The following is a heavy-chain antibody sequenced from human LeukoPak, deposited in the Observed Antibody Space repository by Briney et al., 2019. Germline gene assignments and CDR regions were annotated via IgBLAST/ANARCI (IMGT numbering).Heavy chain of an antibody. CDR1: GFTVDDTY. D-gene: IGHD6-13*01. Sequence: GGSLRLSCAASGFTVDDTYMSWVRQAPGKGLEWVSVVYSGGRTFYADSVKGRFTISRDNSKNTVYLQMNSLRADETAVYYCARQAAAGLDYWGQGTLVTVSS. V-gene: IGHV3-66*02. CDR3: ARQAAAGLDY. CDR2: VYSGGRT. J-gene: IGHJ4*02.